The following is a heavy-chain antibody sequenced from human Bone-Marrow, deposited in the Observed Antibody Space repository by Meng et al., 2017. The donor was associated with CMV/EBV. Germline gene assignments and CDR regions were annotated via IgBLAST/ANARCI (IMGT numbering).Heavy chain of an antibody. CDR2: IRYDGSNK. D-gene: IGHD6-6*01. J-gene: IGHJ6*02. CDR1: GFTFSSYG. Sequence: GGSLRLSCAASGFTFSSYGMHWVRQAPGKGLEWVAFIRYDGSNKYYADSVKGRFTISRDNSKNTLYLQMNSLRAEDTAVYYCAKVEEQLVGTHSGMDVWGQGTTVTVSS. V-gene: IGHV3-30*02. CDR3: AKVEEQLVGTHSGMDV.